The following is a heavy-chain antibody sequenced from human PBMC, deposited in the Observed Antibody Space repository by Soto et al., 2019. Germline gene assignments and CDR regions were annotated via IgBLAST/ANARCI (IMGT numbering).Heavy chain of an antibody. CDR3: ARELYSYGHTTYYYYYGMDV. J-gene: IGHJ6*02. Sequence: ASVKVSCKASGYTFTGYYMHWVRQAPGQGLEWMGWINPNSGGTNYAQKFQGRVTMTRDTSISTAYMELSRLRSDDTAVYYCARELYSYGHTTYYYYYGMDVWGQGTTVTVS. CDR2: INPNSGGT. D-gene: IGHD5-18*01. CDR1: GYTFTGYY. V-gene: IGHV1-2*02.